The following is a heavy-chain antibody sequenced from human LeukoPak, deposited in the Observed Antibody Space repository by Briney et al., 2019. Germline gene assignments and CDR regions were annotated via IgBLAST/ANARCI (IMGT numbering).Heavy chain of an antibody. V-gene: IGHV3-48*03. CDR3: ARHLSAYDHAIDA. J-gene: IGHJ6*02. CDR2: ISSSGSTM. CDR1: GLSFRSYE. Sequence: GGSLRLSCAAEGLSFRSYEMNWARQAPGKGLEWVSYISSSGSTMYYADSVKGRFTISRDNAKNSLYLQMNSLRAEDTAVYYCARHLSAYDHAIDAWGQGTTVTVSS. D-gene: IGHD3-16*01.